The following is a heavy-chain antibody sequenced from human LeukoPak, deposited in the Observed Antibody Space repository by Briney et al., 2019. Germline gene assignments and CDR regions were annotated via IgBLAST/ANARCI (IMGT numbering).Heavy chain of an antibody. CDR2: INSDGSST. CDR1: GFTFSSYW. Sequence: GGSLRLSCAASGFTFSSYWMHWVRQAPGKGLVWVSRINSDGSSTSYADSVKGRFIISRDNSKNTLYLQMNSLRAEDTAVYYCAKKRYFEAFDYWGQGTLVTVSS. V-gene: IGHV3-74*01. J-gene: IGHJ4*02. D-gene: IGHD3-9*01. CDR3: AKKRYFEAFDY.